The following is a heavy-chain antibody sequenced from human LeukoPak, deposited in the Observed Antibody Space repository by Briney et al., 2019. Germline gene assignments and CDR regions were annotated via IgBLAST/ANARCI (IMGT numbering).Heavy chain of an antibody. Sequence: GGSLRLSCTASGFTFSSYAMSWVRQAPGEGLEWVSAISGSGGSTYYADSVKGRFTISRDNSKITLYLQMNSLRAEDTAVYYCAKLPGGYYDSSGYPFDYWGQGTLVTVSS. CDR2: ISGSGGST. CDR3: AKLPGGYYDSSGYPFDY. J-gene: IGHJ4*02. CDR1: GFTFSSYA. V-gene: IGHV3-23*01. D-gene: IGHD3-22*01.